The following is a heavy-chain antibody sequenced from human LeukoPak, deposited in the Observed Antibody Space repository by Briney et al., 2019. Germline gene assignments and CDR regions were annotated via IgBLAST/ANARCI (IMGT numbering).Heavy chain of an antibody. V-gene: IGHV4-59*01. D-gene: IGHD3-10*01. CDR1: GGSISSYY. J-gene: IGHJ4*02. Sequence: SETLSLTCTVSGGSISSYYWSWLRQPPGKGLEWLGYIYYSGSTHYNPSLKSRVTISVVKSKHQFSLKVGSVTAADTAVYYCAGASRLGGSGSYLVYWGQGTLVTVSS. CDR2: IYYSGST. CDR3: AGASRLGGSGSYLVY.